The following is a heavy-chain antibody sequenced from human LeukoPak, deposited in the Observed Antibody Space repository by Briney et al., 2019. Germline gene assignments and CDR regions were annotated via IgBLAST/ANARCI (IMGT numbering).Heavy chain of an antibody. V-gene: IGHV3-21*01. CDR2: ISSSSSYI. J-gene: IGHJ3*02. CDR1: GFTFSSYG. Sequence: PGGSLRLSCAASGFTFSSYGMNWVRQAPGKGLEWVSSISSSSSYIYYADSVKGRFTISRDNAKNSLYLQMNSLRAEDTAVYYCAREGFGELSDAFDIWGQGTMVTVSS. CDR3: AREGFGELSDAFDI. D-gene: IGHD3-10*01.